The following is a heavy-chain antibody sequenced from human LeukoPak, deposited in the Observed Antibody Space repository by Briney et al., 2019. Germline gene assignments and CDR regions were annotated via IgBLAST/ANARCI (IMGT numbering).Heavy chain of an antibody. CDR1: GYTFTSYD. D-gene: IGHD1-26*01. CDR3: ARAGGTLINSLLGQPPYYYYYMDV. J-gene: IGHJ6*03. CDR2: MNPNSGNT. V-gene: IGHV1-8*01. Sequence: ASVKVSCKASGYTFTSYDINWVRQATGQGLEWMGWMNPNSGNTGYAQKFQGRVTMTRNTSISTAYMELNSLRSDDTAVYYCARAGGTLINSLLGQPPYYYYYMDVWGKGTTVTVSS.